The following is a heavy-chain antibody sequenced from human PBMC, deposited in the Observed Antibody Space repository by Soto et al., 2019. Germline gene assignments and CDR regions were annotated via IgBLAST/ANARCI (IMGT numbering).Heavy chain of an antibody. CDR1: GYTFTSYG. CDR3: GGVAGDYGPYRMDG. J-gene: IGHJ6*02. D-gene: IGHD4-17*01. V-gene: IGHV1-18*01. CDR2: ISAYNGNT. Sequence: QVQLVQSGAEVKKPGASVKVSCKASGYTFTSYGISWVRQAPGQGLEWLGWISAYNGNTNYAQKLQGRVTMTTDTSTSTAYVELRSLRSDDTAVYSLGGVAGDYGPYRMDGWGQGTTVTVSS.